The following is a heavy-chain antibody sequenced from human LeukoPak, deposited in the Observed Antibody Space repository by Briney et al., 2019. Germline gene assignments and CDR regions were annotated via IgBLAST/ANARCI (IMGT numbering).Heavy chain of an antibody. J-gene: IGHJ4*02. Sequence: GGSLRLSCAASGFTLRSYTMNWVRQAPGKGLEWVSSIGISSNKIYYADSVKGRFIISRDNAKNSVYLQMNSLRAEDTAVYYCARVRVYYYDSPVDYWGQGTLVTVSS. CDR1: GFTLRSYT. CDR2: IGISSNKI. D-gene: IGHD3-22*01. V-gene: IGHV3-21*01. CDR3: ARVRVYYYDSPVDY.